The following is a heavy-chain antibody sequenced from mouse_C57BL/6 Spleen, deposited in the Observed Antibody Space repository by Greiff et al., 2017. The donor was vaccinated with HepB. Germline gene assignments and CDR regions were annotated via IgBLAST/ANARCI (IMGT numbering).Heavy chain of an antibody. Sequence: EVKLVESGGGLVKPGGSLKLSCAASGFTFSSYAMSWVRQTPEKRLEWVATISDGGSYTYYPDNVKGRFTISRDNAKNNLYLQMSHLKSEDTAMYYCARGLYYGNSWFAYWGQGTLVTVSA. CDR3: ARGLYYGNSWFAY. D-gene: IGHD2-1*01. J-gene: IGHJ3*01. CDR2: ISDGGSYT. V-gene: IGHV5-4*03. CDR1: GFTFSSYA.